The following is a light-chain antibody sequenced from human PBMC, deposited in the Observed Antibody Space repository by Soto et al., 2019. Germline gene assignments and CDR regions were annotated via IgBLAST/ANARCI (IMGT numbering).Light chain of an antibody. CDR1: QSVSSSY. V-gene: IGKV3-20*01. J-gene: IGKJ1*01. Sequence: ETVLTQSPGTLSLSPGERATLSCRASQSVSSSYLAWYQQKPGQAPRPLIYGASSRAPGIPDRFSGSGSGTDFTLTISRLEAEDFAVYYCQQYGSSPPTFGHGTKVEVK. CDR3: QQYGSSPPT. CDR2: GAS.